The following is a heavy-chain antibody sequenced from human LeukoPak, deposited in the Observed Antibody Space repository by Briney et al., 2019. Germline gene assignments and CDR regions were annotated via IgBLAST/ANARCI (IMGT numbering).Heavy chain of an antibody. CDR1: GGSFSGYF. CDR2: INHSGRT. J-gene: IGHJ4*02. V-gene: IGHV4-34*01. D-gene: IGHD6-13*01. Sequence: SETLSLTCAVYGGSFSGYFWSWIRQPPGKGLEWIGEINHSGRTYFNPSLKSRVTLSVDTSKNQFSLRLNSVTAADTAIYYCARRAAALDSWGQGTLVTVSS. CDR3: ARRAAALDS.